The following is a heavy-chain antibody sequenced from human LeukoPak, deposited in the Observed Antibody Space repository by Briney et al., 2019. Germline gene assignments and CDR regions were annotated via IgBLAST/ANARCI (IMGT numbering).Heavy chain of an antibody. CDR2: INAGNGNT. J-gene: IGHJ4*02. CDR1: GYTFTSYA. V-gene: IGHV1-3*01. D-gene: IGHD3-9*01. CDR3: ARGKLRYFDWCDY. Sequence: GASVKVSCKASGYTFTSYAMHWVRQAPGQRLEWMGWINAGNGNTKYSQKFQGRVTITRDTSASTAYMALSSLRSEDTAVYYCARGKLRYFDWCDYWGQGTLVTVSS.